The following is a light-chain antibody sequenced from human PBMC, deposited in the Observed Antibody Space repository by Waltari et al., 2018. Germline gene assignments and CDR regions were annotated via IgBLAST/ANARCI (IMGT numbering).Light chain of an antibody. CDR2: RNN. Sequence: QSVLTQPPSASGAPGQRVTISCSGSSSNIGNNYVSWYQQLPGTVPKLLIYRNNQRASGVPDRFPGSKSGTSASLAISGLRSEDEAYYYCAPWDDSLSGWVFGGGTKLTVL. CDR1: SSNIGNNY. CDR3: APWDDSLSGWV. V-gene: IGLV1-47*01. J-gene: IGLJ3*02.